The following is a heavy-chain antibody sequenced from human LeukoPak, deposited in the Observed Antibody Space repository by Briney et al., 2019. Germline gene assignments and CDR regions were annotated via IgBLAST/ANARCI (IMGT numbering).Heavy chain of an antibody. V-gene: IGHV3-30*02. CDR3: AKGASSSWFGDYYMDV. J-gene: IGHJ6*03. Sequence: GGSLRLSCAASGFTFSSYSMNWVRQAPGKGLEWVAFIRYDGSNKYYADSVKGRFTISRDNSKNTLYLQMNSLRAEDTAVYYCAKGASSSWFGDYYMDVWGKGTTVTISS. D-gene: IGHD6-13*01. CDR1: GFTFSSYS. CDR2: IRYDGSNK.